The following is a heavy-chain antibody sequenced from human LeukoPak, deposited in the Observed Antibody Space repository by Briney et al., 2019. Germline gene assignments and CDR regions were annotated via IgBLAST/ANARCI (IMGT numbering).Heavy chain of an antibody. J-gene: IGHJ4*02. CDR2: IKQDGSEE. CDR3: ARVGYSSGWYWDY. V-gene: IGHV3-7*05. Sequence: GGSLRLSCAASGFTFSNYWMSWVRQAPGKGLEWVANIKQDGSEEVYVDSLKGRFTISRDNAKNSLFLQMNTLRAEDTAVYYCARVGYSSGWYWDYWGQGTLVTVSS. CDR1: GFTFSNYW. D-gene: IGHD6-19*01.